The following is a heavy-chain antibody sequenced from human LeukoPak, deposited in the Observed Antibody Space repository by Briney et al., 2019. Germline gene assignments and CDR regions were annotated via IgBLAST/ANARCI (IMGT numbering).Heavy chain of an antibody. CDR3: AKGGNDYYYYGMDV. Sequence: GGSLRLSCAASGFTFSSYWMSWVRQAPGKGLEWVAVISYDGSNKYYGDSVKGRLTTSRDNSKNTLYLQMNSLRAEDTAVYYCAKGGNDYYYYGMDVWGQGTTVTVSS. V-gene: IGHV3-30*18. J-gene: IGHJ6*02. D-gene: IGHD3-10*01. CDR2: ISYDGSNK. CDR1: GFTFSSYW.